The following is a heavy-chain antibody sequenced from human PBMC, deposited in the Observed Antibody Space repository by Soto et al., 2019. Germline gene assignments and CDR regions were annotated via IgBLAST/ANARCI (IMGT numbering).Heavy chain of an antibody. CDR1: GGSISRGGYS. CDR2: IYHSGST. CDR3: AISCGDDFSVKFAY. J-gene: IGHJ4*02. Sequence: SETLSLTCAVSGGSISRGGYSWSWIRQPPGKGLEWIGYIYHSGSTYYNPSLKSRVAISIDRSKNQFSLKLSSVTAADTAVYYCAISCGDDFSVKFAYWGQGTLVTVSA. V-gene: IGHV4-30-2*01. D-gene: IGHD1-1*01.